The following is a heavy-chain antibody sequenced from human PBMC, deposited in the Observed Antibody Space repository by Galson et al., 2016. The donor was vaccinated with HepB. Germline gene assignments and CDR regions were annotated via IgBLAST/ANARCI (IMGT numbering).Heavy chain of an antibody. CDR3: ARVDYYGSGTHYYFDH. V-gene: IGHV1-69*13. D-gene: IGHD3-10*01. Sequence: SVKVSCKASGGTFSSYAINWMRQAPGQGLEWMGGIIPMFGRANYAQRFQGKVTITADESTGTAYMEMSSLGSGDTAVYYCARVDYYGSGTHYYFDHWGQGTLVTVSS. CDR2: IIPMFGRA. J-gene: IGHJ4*02. CDR1: GGTFSSYA.